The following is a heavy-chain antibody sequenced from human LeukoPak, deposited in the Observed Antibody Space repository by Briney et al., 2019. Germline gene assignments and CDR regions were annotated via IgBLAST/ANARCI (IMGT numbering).Heavy chain of an antibody. CDR2: IYYSGTT. CDR1: GDSINSYY. Sequence: PSETLSLTCTVSGDSINSYYWSWIRQPPEKGLEWIGYIYYSGTTSYNPSLKGRVTISVDTSKTQFSLKMNPVTAADTAVYYCARLQRVTMAGPDYWYFDLWGRGTLVTVSS. D-gene: IGHD6-19*01. J-gene: IGHJ2*01. V-gene: IGHV4-59*01. CDR3: ARLQRVTMAGPDYWYFDL.